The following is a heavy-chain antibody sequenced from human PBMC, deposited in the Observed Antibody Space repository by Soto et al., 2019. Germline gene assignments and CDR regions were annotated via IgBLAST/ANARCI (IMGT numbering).Heavy chain of an antibody. CDR1: GYTFTGYY. V-gene: IGHV1-2*04. CDR3: ARAIPLLHGDLDY. D-gene: IGHD2-15*01. J-gene: IGHJ4*02. CDR2: INPNSGGT. Sequence: GASVQVSCKASGYTFTGYYMHWVRQAPGQGLEWMGWINPNSGGTNYAQKFQGWVTMTRDTSISTAYMELSRLRSVDTAVYYCARAIPLLHGDLDYWGQGTLVTVSS.